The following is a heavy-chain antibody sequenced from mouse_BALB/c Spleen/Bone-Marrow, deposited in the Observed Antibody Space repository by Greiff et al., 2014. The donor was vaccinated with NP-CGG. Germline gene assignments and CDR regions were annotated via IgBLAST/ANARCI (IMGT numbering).Heavy chain of an antibody. CDR1: GYTFTSYR. CDR2: IDPYDSET. D-gene: IGHD2-1*01. V-gene: IGHV1-52*01. J-gene: IGHJ4*01. CDR3: AREGYYGNYDYAMDY. Sequence: QVQLQQSGAELVRPGASVKLSCKASGYTFTSYRMNWVKQRPEQGLERIGRIDPYDSETHYNQKFKDKAILTVGKSSSTAYMQLSSLTSEDSAVYYCAREGYYGNYDYAMDYWGQGTSVTVSS.